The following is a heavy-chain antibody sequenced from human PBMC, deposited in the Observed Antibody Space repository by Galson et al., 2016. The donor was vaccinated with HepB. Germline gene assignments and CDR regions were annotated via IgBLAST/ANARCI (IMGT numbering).Heavy chain of an antibody. CDR3: GRDEVGYFFDY. V-gene: IGHV1-3*01. CDR1: GYTFTIYA. D-gene: IGHD5-12*01. Sequence: SVKVSCKASGYTFTIYAMHWVRQAPGQRLEWMGWINAGNGNTKYPQRFQGRVTITRDTSASTAFMELSSLRYEDTAVYYCGRDEVGYFFDYWGQGTLVTVSS. J-gene: IGHJ4*02. CDR2: INAGNGNT.